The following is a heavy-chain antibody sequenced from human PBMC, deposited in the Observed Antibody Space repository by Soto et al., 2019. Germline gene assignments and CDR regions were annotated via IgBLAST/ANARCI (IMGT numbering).Heavy chain of an antibody. CDR3: ARMLSNYDFWSGYPALTYGMDV. CDR1: GFSLSNARMG. Sequence: SGPTLVNPTETLTLTCTVSGFSLSNARMGVSWIRQPPGKALEWLAHIFSNDEKSYSTSLKSRLTISKDTSKSQVVLTMTNMDPVDTATYYCARMLSNYDFWSGYPALTYGMDVWGQGTTVTVSS. J-gene: IGHJ6*02. D-gene: IGHD3-3*01. V-gene: IGHV2-26*01. CDR2: IFSNDEK.